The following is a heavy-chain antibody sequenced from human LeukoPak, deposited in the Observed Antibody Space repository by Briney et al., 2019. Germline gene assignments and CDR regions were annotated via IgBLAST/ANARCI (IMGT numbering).Heavy chain of an antibody. CDR3: ARLIWYFDY. CDR1: GFTFSSYG. V-gene: IGHV3-23*01. Sequence: GSLRLSCAASGFTFSSYGMHWVRQAPGKGLEWVSAISGSGGSTYYADSVKGRFTISRDNSKNTLYLQMNSLRAEDTAVYYCARLIWYFDYWGQGTLVTVSS. D-gene: IGHD3-10*01. J-gene: IGHJ4*02. CDR2: ISGSGGST.